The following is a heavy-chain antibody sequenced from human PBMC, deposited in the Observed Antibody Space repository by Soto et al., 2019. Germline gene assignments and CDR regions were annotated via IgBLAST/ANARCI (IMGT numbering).Heavy chain of an antibody. Sequence: QVQLVQSGAEVKKPGSSVKVSCKASGGTFSSYAISWVRQAPGQGLEWMGGIIPIFGTANYAQKFQGRVTITADESTSTAYMELSSLRSEDTAVYYSASPEGYCSSTSCRIRPYAFDIWGQGTMVTVSS. CDR3: ASPEGYCSSTSCRIRPYAFDI. CDR1: GGTFSSYA. V-gene: IGHV1-69*01. J-gene: IGHJ3*02. CDR2: IIPIFGTA. D-gene: IGHD2-2*01.